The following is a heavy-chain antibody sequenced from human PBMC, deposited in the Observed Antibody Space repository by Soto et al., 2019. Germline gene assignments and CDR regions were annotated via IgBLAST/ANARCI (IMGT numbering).Heavy chain of an antibody. D-gene: IGHD1-26*01. CDR2: IVVGSGNT. J-gene: IGHJ4*02. CDR3: AADEAQGATIISPCFGY. CDR1: GFTFTSSA. V-gene: IGHV1-58*01. Sequence: ASVKVSCKASGFTFTSSAVQWVRQARGQRLEWIGWIVVGSGNTNYAQKFQERVTITRDMSTSTAYMELSSLRSEDTAVYYCAADEAQGATIISPCFGYWGQGTLVTVSS.